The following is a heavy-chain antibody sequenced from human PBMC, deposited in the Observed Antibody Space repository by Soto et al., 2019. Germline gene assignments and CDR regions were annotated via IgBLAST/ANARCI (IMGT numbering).Heavy chain of an antibody. Sequence: SLRLSCAASGFTFDDYAMHWVRQAPGKGLEWVSGISWNSGSIGYADSVKGRFTISRDNAKNSLYLQMNSLRAEDTALYYCAKDIGYSSGWYGAFDIWGQGTMVTVSS. CDR2: ISWNSGSI. V-gene: IGHV3-9*01. J-gene: IGHJ3*02. CDR3: AKDIGYSSGWYGAFDI. CDR1: GFTFDDYA. D-gene: IGHD6-19*01.